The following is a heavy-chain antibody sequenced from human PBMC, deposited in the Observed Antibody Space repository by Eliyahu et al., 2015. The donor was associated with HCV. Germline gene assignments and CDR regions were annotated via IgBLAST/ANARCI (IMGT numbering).Heavy chain of an antibody. Sequence: EVQLVESGGGLVQPGGSLRLSXXAXGFMLSAHSMNWVRKAPGKGLEWVGYISTSSGTIEYGDSVKGRFTISRDIANNSLFLQMNSLRADDTAIYYCARDFLRWSTPDAFDLWGQGTVVTVS. V-gene: IGHV3-48*01. D-gene: IGHD4-23*01. CDR1: GFMLSAHS. CDR3: ARDFLRWSTPDAFDL. J-gene: IGHJ3*01. CDR2: ISTSSGTI.